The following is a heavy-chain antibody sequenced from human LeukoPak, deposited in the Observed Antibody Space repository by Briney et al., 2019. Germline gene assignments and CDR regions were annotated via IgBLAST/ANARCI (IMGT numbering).Heavy chain of an antibody. D-gene: IGHD6-6*01. CDR1: GGSINSTNYN. CDR3: ARPLYSSSPTPGY. Sequence: SETLSLTCTVSGGSINSTNYNWGWIRQPPRRGPEWLASVYYSGLTYYNSSLKSRVSISVDTSKNQFSLKLSSVTAADTAVYYCARPLYSSSPTPGYWGQGTLVTVSS. J-gene: IGHJ4*02. CDR2: VYYSGLT. V-gene: IGHV4-39*01.